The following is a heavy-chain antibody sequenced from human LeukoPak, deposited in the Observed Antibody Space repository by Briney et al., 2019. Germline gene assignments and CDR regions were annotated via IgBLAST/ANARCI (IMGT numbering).Heavy chain of an antibody. Sequence: GGSLRLSCAASGFTFSSYAMHWVRQAPGKGLEWVAVISYDGSNKYYADSVKGRFTISRDNSKNTLYLQMNSLRAEDTAVYYCAKVPAKYYYDSPDYWGQGTLVTVSS. CDR3: AKVPAKYYYDSPDY. D-gene: IGHD3-22*01. J-gene: IGHJ4*02. CDR2: ISYDGSNK. V-gene: IGHV3-30-3*01. CDR1: GFTFSSYA.